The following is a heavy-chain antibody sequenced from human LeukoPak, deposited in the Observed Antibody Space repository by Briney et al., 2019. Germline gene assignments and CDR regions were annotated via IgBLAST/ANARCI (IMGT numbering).Heavy chain of an antibody. V-gene: IGHV3-30*05. CDR3: ARAYKEGYYYGSGSTYYFDY. CDR1: GFTFSNAW. D-gene: IGHD3-10*01. CDR2: ISYDGSNK. Sequence: GGSLRLSCAASGFTFSNAWMSWVRQAPGKGLEWVAVISYDGSNKYYADSVKGRFTISRDNSKNTLYLQMNSLRAEGTAVYYCARAYKEGYYYGSGSTYYFDYWGQGTLVTVSS. J-gene: IGHJ4*02.